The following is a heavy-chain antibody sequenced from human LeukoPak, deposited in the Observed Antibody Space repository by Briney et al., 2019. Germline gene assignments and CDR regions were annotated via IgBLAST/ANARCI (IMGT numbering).Heavy chain of an antibody. CDR3: ARKYSSSWVPNYFDY. J-gene: IGHJ4*02. D-gene: IGHD6-13*01. CDR1: GGSFSGYY. Sequence: PSETLSLTCAVYGGSFSGYYWSWIRQPPGKGLEWIGEINHSGSTNCNPSLKSRVTISVDTSKNQFSLKLSSVTAADTAVYYCARKYSSSWVPNYFDYWGQGTLVTVSS. CDR2: INHSGST. V-gene: IGHV4-34*01.